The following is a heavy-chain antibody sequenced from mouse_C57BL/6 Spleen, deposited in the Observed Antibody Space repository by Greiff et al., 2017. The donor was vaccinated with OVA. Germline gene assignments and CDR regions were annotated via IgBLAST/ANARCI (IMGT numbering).Heavy chain of an antibody. Sequence: QVQLQQSGAELVRPGASVTLSCKASGYTFTDYEMHWVKQTPVHGLEWIGAIDPETGGTAYNQKFKGKAILTADKSSSTAYMELRSLTSEDSAVYYCTRDYYGSSLAWFAYWGQGTLVTVSA. J-gene: IGHJ3*01. CDR3: TRDYYGSSLAWFAY. CDR1: GYTFTDYE. V-gene: IGHV1-15*01. D-gene: IGHD1-1*01. CDR2: IDPETGGT.